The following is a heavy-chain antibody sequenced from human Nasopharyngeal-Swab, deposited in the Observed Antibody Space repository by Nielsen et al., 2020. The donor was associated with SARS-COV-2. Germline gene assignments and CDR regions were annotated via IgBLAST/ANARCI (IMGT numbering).Heavy chain of an antibody. D-gene: IGHD3-3*01. CDR2: IKQDGSGK. J-gene: IGHJ6*03. V-gene: IGHV3-7*03. CDR3: ARNDFWSGYYKVPMDV. Sequence: VRQAPGKGLEWGANIKQDGSGKYYVDSVTGRFTISRDNAKNSLYLQMNSLRAEDTAVYYCARNDFWSGYYKVPMDVWGKGTTVTVSS.